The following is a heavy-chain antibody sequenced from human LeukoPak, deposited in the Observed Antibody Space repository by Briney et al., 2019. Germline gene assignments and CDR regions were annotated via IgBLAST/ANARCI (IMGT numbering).Heavy chain of an antibody. CDR1: GGSISSSSYY. J-gene: IGHJ4*02. Sequence: SETLSLTCTVSGGSISSSSYYWGWIRQPPGKGLEWIGSISYSGYTYYNPSLKSRVTISVDTSKNQLSLKLNSVTAADTAVYYCAREYDYVWGSNRYPFDYWGQGTLVTVSS. CDR2: ISYSGYT. D-gene: IGHD3-16*02. CDR3: AREYDYVWGSNRYPFDY. V-gene: IGHV4-39*01.